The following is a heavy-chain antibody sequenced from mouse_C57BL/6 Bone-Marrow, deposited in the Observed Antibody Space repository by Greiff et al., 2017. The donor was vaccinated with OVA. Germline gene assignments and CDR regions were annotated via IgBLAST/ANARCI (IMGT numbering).Heavy chain of an antibody. CDR2: IYPGDGDT. J-gene: IGHJ4*01. D-gene: IGHD1-1*01. CDR1: GYAFSSSW. CDR3: AKGSTTVVGDYAMDY. Sequence: QVQLQQSGPELVKPGASVKISCKASGYAFSSSWMNWVKQRPGKGLEWIGRIYPGDGDTNYNGKFKGKATLTADKSSSTAYMQLSSLTSEDSAVYFCAKGSTTVVGDYAMDYWGQGTSVTVSS. V-gene: IGHV1-82*01.